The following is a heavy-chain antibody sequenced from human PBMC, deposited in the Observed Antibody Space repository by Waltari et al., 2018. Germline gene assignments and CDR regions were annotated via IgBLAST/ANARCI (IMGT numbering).Heavy chain of an antibody. CDR1: GFTFSPYW. CDR3: TREDYGGKDY. V-gene: IGHV3-74*01. D-gene: IGHD4-17*01. Sequence: EVQLAESGGGLVQPGESLRLSCAASGFTFSPYWMHWVRQGPGKGLVWVSLSNTDGSTINYADSVKGRFTISRDNAKNTLYLQMNSLRAEDTAVYYCTREDYGGKDYWGQGTLVTVSS. CDR2: SNTDGSTI. J-gene: IGHJ4*02.